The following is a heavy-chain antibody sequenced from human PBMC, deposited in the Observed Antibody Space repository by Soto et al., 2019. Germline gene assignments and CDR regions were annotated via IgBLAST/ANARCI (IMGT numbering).Heavy chain of an antibody. CDR3: ARDPTYFYDSTGYYDY. CDR1: GFTFSRYW. V-gene: IGHV3-74*01. Sequence: GGPLRLSCAASGFTFSRYWMHWVRQAPGKGLLWVSRINSDGSSTSYADSVKGRFTISRDNAKNTLYLQMNSLRAEDTAVYYCARDPTYFYDSTGYYDYRGQGTLVTVSS. D-gene: IGHD3-22*01. J-gene: IGHJ4*02. CDR2: INSDGSST.